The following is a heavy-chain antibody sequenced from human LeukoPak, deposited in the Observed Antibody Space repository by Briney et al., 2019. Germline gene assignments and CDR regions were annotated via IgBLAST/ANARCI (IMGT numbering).Heavy chain of an antibody. CDR2: ISSGSTI. V-gene: IGHV3-11*01. CDR1: GFTFSDYY. D-gene: IGHD5-18*01. J-gene: IGHJ4*02. Sequence: GGSLRLSCAASGFTFSDYYMSWIRQAPGKGLEWVSYISSGSTIYYADSVKGRFTISRDNAKNSLYLQMNSLRAEDTAVYYCARIRGYSFDYWGQGTLVTVSS. CDR3: ARIRGYSFDY.